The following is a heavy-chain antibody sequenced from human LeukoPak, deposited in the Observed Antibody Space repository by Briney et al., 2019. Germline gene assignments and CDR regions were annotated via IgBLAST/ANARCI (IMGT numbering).Heavy chain of an antibody. CDR2: INPNNGRT. J-gene: IGHJ4*02. D-gene: IGHD1-26*01. CDR1: GYTFTGYY. Sequence: ASVKVSCKASGYTFTGYYMHWVRQAPGQGVEWMGWINPNNGRTNYAQKFQGRVTMTSDTSISTAYMELSRLRSDDTAVYYCVRDPSEVGALWGQGSLVTVSS. V-gene: IGHV1-2*02. CDR3: VRDPSEVGAL.